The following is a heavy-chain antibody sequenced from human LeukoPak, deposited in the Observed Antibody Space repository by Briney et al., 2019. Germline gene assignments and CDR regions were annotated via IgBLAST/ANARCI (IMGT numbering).Heavy chain of an antibody. CDR1: GYTFTSYY. D-gene: IGHD4-11*01. CDR2: INPSGGST. CDR3: AMGTVTTSWFDP. J-gene: IGHJ5*02. V-gene: IGHV1-46*01. Sequence: GASVKVSCKASGYTFTSYYMQWVRQAPGQGLEWMGIINPSGGSTTYAQRFQGRVTMTGDTSTSTVYMELSSLRSEDTAVYYCAMGTVTTSWFDPWGQGTLVTVSS.